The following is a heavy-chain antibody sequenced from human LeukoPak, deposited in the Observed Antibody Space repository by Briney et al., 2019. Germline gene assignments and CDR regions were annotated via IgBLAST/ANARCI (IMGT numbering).Heavy chain of an antibody. V-gene: IGHV3-7*01. CDR2: IKQDGSEK. CDR1: GFTFSSYW. J-gene: IGHJ4*02. D-gene: IGHD3-16*01. Sequence: GGSLRLSCAASGFTFSSYWMTWVRQAPGRGLEWVASIKQDGSEKYYVDSVKGRFTISRDNAKNSLYLQMNSLRAEDAAVYYCARDRTFASWGQGTLVTVSS. CDR3: ARDRTFAS.